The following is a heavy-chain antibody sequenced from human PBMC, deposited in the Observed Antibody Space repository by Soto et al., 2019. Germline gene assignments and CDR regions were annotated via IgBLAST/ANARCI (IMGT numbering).Heavy chain of an antibody. D-gene: IGHD2-15*01. J-gene: IGHJ4*02. CDR2: ISGNTGKT. CDR3: ARETGVVVIVKGEFEF. CDR1: GYTFSRFS. Sequence: VQLVQSGAEVKKPGAAVKVSCKASGYTFSRFSISWVRQAPGQGLEWMGWISGNTGKTHYAQKFQDRVTMTADTSTNTAHMELRSLRSDHTAVYYYARETGVVVIVKGEFEFWGQGTLVTVSS. V-gene: IGHV1-18*04.